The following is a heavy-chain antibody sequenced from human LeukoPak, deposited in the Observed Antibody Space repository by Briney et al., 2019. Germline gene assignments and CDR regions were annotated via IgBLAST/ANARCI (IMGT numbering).Heavy chain of an antibody. CDR2: ISAYNGNT. J-gene: IGHJ3*02. V-gene: IGHV1-18*01. Sequence: ASVKVSCKASGYTFTSYGISWVRQAPGQGLEWMGWISAYNGNTNYAQKLQGRVTMTTDTSTSTAYMELRSLRSDDTAVYYCARDSEFYYDSSGYYDYDAFDIWGQGTMVTVSS. D-gene: IGHD3-22*01. CDR3: ARDSEFYYDSSGYYDYDAFDI. CDR1: GYTFTSYG.